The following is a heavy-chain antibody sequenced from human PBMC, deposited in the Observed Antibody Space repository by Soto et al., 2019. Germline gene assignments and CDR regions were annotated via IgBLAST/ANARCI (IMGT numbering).Heavy chain of an antibody. CDR2: IKTDGSSP. D-gene: IGHD3-10*01. J-gene: IGHJ4*02. Sequence: LRLSCAASGFTFNNYWMHWVRQAPGKGLVWVSRIKTDGSSPNYADSVEGRFTISSDNAKNTLYLQMNSLRVEDTAVYYCARDRIAGSGSCDNWGQGTLVTVSS. CDR3: ARDRIAGSGSCDN. V-gene: IGHV3-74*01. CDR1: GFTFNNYW.